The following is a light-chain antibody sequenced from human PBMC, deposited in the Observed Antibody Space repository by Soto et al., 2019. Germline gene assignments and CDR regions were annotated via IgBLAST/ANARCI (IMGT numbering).Light chain of an antibody. CDR3: QQYNNWPWT. J-gene: IGKJ1*01. CDR2: GAS. CDR1: QSVSSY. V-gene: IGKV3-15*01. Sequence: EVVLTQSPATLSLSPGERATLSCRASQSVSSYLAWYQQKPGQAPRLLIHGASTRATGFPARFSGSGSGTDFTLTISSLQSEDFAVYYCQQYNNWPWTFGQGSNVDI.